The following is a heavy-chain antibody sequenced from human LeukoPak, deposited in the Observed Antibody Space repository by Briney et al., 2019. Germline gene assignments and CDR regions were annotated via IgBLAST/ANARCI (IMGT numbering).Heavy chain of an antibody. CDR3: ARDGIYGSGSYYEISWFDP. Sequence: GASVKVSCKASGYTFTGYYMHWVRQAPGQGLEWMGWINPNSGVTHYAQKFQGRVTMTSDTSISTAYMELSRLRSDDTVVYYCARDGIYGSGSYYEISWFDPWGQGTLVTVSS. CDR2: INPNSGVT. J-gene: IGHJ5*02. V-gene: IGHV1-2*02. CDR1: GYTFTGYY. D-gene: IGHD3-10*01.